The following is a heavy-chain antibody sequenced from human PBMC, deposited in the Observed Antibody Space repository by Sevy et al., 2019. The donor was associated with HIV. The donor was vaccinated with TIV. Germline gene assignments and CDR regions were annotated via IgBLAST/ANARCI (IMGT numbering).Heavy chain of an antibody. V-gene: IGHV3-74*03. D-gene: IGHD2-8*01. CDR2: INSDGSST. CDR3: AGVSAVARRGFDI. J-gene: IGHJ3*02. Sequence: GGSLRLSCAASGFIFSRYWMHWVRQAPGKGLVWVSRINSDGSSTTYADSVRGRLTISRDNSKNTLYLEMSSLRAEDTAVYYCAGVSAVARRGFDIWGQGAMVTVSS. CDR1: GFIFSRYW.